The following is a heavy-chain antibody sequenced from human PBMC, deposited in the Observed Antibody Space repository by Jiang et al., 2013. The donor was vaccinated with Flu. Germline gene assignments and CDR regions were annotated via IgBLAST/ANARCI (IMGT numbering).Heavy chain of an antibody. CDR3: ARGSYDILTGYYPGYFDY. D-gene: IGHD3-9*01. Sequence: SGAEVKKPGSSVKVSCKASGGTFSSYAISWVRQAPGQGLEWMGGIIPIFGTANYAQKFQGRVTITADESTSTAYMELSSLRSEDTAVYYCARGSYDILTGYYPGYFDYWGQGTLVTVSS. V-gene: IGHV1-69*01. CDR1: GGTFSSYA. CDR2: IIPIFGTA. J-gene: IGHJ4*02.